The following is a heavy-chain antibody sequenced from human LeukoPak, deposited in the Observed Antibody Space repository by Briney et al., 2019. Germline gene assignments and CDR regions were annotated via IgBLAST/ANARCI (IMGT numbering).Heavy chain of an antibody. D-gene: IGHD3-22*01. J-gene: IGHJ4*02. CDR2: IIPIFGTA. V-gene: IGHV1-69*13. Sequence: SVKVSCKASGGTFSSYAISWVRQAPGQGLEWMGGIIPIFGTANYAQKFQGRVTITADESTSTAYMELSSLRSEDTAVYYCAREKAAYYDSSGYQPLFYWGQGTLVTVSS. CDR1: GGTFSSYA. CDR3: AREKAAYYDSSGYQPLFY.